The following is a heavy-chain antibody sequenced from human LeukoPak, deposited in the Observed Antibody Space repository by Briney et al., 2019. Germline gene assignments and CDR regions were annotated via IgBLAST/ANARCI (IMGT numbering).Heavy chain of an antibody. CDR2: IYTSGST. D-gene: IGHD6-13*01. V-gene: IGHV4-4*07. CDR1: GGSISSYY. CDR3: ARDRQQLVPWYYYYMDV. J-gene: IGHJ6*03. Sequence: PSETLSLTCTVSGGSISSYYWSWIRQPAGKGLEWIGRIYTSGSTNYNPSLKSRVTMSVDTSENQFSLKLSSVTAADTAVYYCARDRQQLVPWYYYYMDVWGKGTTVTVS.